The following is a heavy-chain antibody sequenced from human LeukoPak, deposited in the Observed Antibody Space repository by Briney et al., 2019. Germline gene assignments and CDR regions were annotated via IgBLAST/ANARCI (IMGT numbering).Heavy chain of an antibody. V-gene: IGHV4-59*01. CDR2: IYYSGST. D-gene: IGHD5-24*01. CDR3: GXXXXXXATMRGVNWFDP. CDR1: GGSISSYY. J-gene: IGHJ5*02. Sequence: SETLSLTCTVSGGSISSYYWSWIRQPPGKGLEWIGYIYYSGSTNYNPSLKSRVTISVDTSKNQFSLKLSSVTAADTAVYYCGXXXXXXATMRGVNWFDPWGQGALVTVSS.